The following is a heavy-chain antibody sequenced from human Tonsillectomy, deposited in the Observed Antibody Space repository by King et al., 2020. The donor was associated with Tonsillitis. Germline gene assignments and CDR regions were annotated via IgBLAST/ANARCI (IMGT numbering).Heavy chain of an antibody. Sequence: VQLVQSGGGLVQPGGSLRLSCAASGFTFSDYDMHWVRHVPGKGLEWVSAIGSAGDTYYPGSVKGRFTISRENANNSLYLQMNSLRAGDTAVYYCAKAGQLEDYGIDGGQGFRHYYGMDVWGQGTTVAVSS. CDR1: GFTFSDYD. CDR2: IGSAGDT. J-gene: IGHJ6*02. CDR3: AKAGQLEDYGIDGGQGFRHYYGMDV. V-gene: IGHV3-13*01. D-gene: IGHD4-17*01.